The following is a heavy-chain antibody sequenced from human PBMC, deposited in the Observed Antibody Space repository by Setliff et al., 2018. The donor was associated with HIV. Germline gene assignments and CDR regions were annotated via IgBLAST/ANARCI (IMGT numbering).Heavy chain of an antibody. V-gene: IGHV4-38-2*01. CDR2: MYNTGST. J-gene: IGHJ4*02. CDR3: ARQRLCNDYDWLSYYFDY. Sequence: SETLSLTCAVSGYSISSGCYWGWIRQPPGKGLEWSGSMYNTGSTYYSPSFNSGFTISVDTSKNQFSLKLRSVTAADTAVYYCARQRLCNDYDWLSYYFDYWGQGSLVTVSS. CDR1: GYSISSGCY. D-gene: IGHD4-17*01.